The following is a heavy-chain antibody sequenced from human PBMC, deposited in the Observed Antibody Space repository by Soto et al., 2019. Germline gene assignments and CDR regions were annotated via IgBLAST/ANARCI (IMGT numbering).Heavy chain of an antibody. J-gene: IGHJ4*02. CDR3: ARHGPIAVAGTWPDADPGKRENDDY. CDR1: GDSIRSSSHY. V-gene: IGHV4-39*01. D-gene: IGHD6-19*01. CDR2: FYYSGSP. Sequence: PSETLSLTCTVSGDSIRSSSHYWAWNRQPPGKGLEWIGGFYYSGSPYYNPSLKSRVTMSVDTSKNQFSLKLSSVTAADTAVYYCARHGPIAVAGTWPDADPGKRENDDYWGQGTLVTVSS.